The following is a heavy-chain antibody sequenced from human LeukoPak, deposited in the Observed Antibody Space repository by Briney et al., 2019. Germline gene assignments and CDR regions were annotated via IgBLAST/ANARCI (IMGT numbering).Heavy chain of an antibody. CDR1: GFSFEDYG. V-gene: IGHV3-20*04. D-gene: IGHD3-22*01. CDR3: ARSRYFDSSGGHIGY. CDR2: INWNGGRT. Sequence: GGSLRLSCAVAGFSFEDYGMSWVRQAPGKGLEWVAGINWNGGRTGYADSVKGRFTVSRDNAKNSLYLQMNSLRADDTALYYCARSRYFDSSGGHIGYWGEGALVTVSS. J-gene: IGHJ4*02.